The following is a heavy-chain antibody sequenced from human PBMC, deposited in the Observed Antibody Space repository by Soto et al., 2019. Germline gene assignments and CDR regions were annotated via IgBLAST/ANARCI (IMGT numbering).Heavy chain of an antibody. Sequence: GESLKISCKGSGYSFTSYWISWVRQMPGKGLEWMGRIDPSDSYTNYSPSFQGHVTISADKSISTAYLQWSSLKASDTAMYYCARKSVGSSWNTYHYYGMDVSGQGTTVTVSS. J-gene: IGHJ6*02. V-gene: IGHV5-10-1*01. CDR1: GYSFTSYW. CDR2: IDPSDSYT. CDR3: ARKSVGSSWNTYHYYGMDV. D-gene: IGHD6-13*01.